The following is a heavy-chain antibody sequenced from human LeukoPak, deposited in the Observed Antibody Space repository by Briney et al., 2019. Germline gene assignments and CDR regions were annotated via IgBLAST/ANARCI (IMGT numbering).Heavy chain of an antibody. CDR2: INPGGGRT. CDR3: AGERSGPRY. J-gene: IGHJ4*02. CDR1: GYTFTDYY. V-gene: IGHV1-46*01. Sequence: GASVKVSCKASGYTFTDYYVHWVRRAPGLGLEWMGVINPGGGRTTYAQKFQDRVNMTRDTSTSTVYMELSGLTSADTAVYFCAGERSGPRYWGQGTLVTVSS. D-gene: IGHD5-12*01.